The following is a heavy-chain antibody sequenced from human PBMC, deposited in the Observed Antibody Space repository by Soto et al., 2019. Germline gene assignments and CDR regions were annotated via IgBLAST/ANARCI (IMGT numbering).Heavy chain of an antibody. CDR3: ASTTTDSGSYFGS. CDR1: GYTFTGYY. V-gene: IGHV1-2*04. J-gene: IGHJ4*02. CDR2: INPNSGGT. Sequence: ASVKVSCKASGYTFTGYYMHWVRQAPGQGLEWMGWINPNSGGTNYAQKFQGWVTMTRDTSISTAYMELSRLRSDDTAVYYCASTTTDSGSYFGSWGQGTRVTVSS. D-gene: IGHD1-26*01.